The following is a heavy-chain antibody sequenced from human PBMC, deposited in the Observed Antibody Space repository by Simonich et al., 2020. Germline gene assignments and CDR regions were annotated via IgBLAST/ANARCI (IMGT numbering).Heavy chain of an antibody. J-gene: IGHJ3*02. CDR1: GFTFSSYS. CDR3: ARDSSYYAFDI. Sequence: EVQLVESGGGLVQPGGSLRLSCAASGFTFSSYSMNWVRQAPGKGLEWVSYISSSSRTRYDADSVKVRFTISRDNAKNSLYLQMNSLRAEDTAVYYCARDSSYYAFDIWGQGTMVTVSS. D-gene: IGHD5-12*01. V-gene: IGHV3-48*01. CDR2: ISSSSRTR.